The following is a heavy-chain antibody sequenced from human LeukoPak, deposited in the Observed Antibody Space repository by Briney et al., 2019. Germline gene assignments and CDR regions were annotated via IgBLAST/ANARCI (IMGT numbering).Heavy chain of an antibody. CDR2: ISAYNGNT. Sequence: ASVKVSFKASGYTFTSYGISWVRQAPGQGLEWVGWISAYNGNTNYAQKLQGRVTMTTDTSTSIAYMELRSLRSDDTAVYYCARDRMKSLYCSSTSCYLDYWGQGTLVTVSS. V-gene: IGHV1-18*01. CDR3: ARDRMKSLYCSSTSCYLDY. D-gene: IGHD2-2*01. CDR1: GYTFTSYG. J-gene: IGHJ4*02.